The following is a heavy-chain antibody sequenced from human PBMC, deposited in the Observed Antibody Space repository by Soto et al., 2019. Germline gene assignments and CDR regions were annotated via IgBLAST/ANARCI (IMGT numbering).Heavy chain of an antibody. CDR1: GYTFTSYA. CDR3: ARERTTIPYYYYYGMDV. D-gene: IGHD4-4*01. Sequence: QVQLVQSGAEVKKPGASVKVSCKASGYTFTSYAMHWVRQAPGQRLEWMGWINAGNGNTKYSQKFQGRVTITRETSASTAYMELSSLRSEDMAVYYCARERTTIPYYYYYGMDVWGQGTTVTVSS. CDR2: INAGNGNT. V-gene: IGHV1-3*01. J-gene: IGHJ6*02.